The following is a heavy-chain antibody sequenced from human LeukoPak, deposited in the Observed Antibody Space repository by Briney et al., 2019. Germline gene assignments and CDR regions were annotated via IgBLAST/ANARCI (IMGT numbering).Heavy chain of an antibody. J-gene: IGHJ5*02. CDR1: GDSISSYY. V-gene: IGHV4-59*01. CDR3: ARGIIVGATWGENDNWFDP. Sequence: PSETLSLTCTVSGDSISSYYWSWIRQPPGKGLEWVGYIYYSGNTNYNPSLKSRVTISVDTSKNQFSLKLSSVTAADTAVYYCARGIIVGATWGENDNWFDPWGQGTLVTVSS. D-gene: IGHD1-26*01. CDR2: IYYSGNT.